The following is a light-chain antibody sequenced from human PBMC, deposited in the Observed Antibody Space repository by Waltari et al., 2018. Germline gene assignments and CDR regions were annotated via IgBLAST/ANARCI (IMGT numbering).Light chain of an antibody. J-gene: IGLJ2*01. V-gene: IGLV2-14*03. Sequence: QSALTQPASVSGSPGQLISISCTGISIDVGGFNFVSWYQQHPGKAPKLMIYDVFNRPSGVSTRFSGSKSDNAASLAISGLQAEDEAVYYCSSYTASPPHVVFGGGTKVTVL. CDR3: SSYTASPPHVV. CDR1: SIDVGGFNF. CDR2: DVF.